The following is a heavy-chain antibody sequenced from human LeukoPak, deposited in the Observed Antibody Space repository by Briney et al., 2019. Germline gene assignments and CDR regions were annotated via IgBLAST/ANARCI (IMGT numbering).Heavy chain of an antibody. D-gene: IGHD3-22*01. Sequence: TGGSLRLSCAASGFTFSSYWMHWVRHTPGKGLEWVSGISWNSGSIGYADSVKGRFTISRDNAKNSLYLQMNSLRAEDTALYYCAKADYDSSGPAADWGQGTLVTVSS. J-gene: IGHJ4*02. CDR1: GFTFSSYW. CDR3: AKADYDSSGPAAD. V-gene: IGHV3-9*01. CDR2: ISWNSGSI.